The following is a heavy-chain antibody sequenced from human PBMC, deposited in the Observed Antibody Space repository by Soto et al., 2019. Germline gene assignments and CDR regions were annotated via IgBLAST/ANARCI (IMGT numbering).Heavy chain of an antibody. CDR3: ASGYRALDYYYYYYMDV. J-gene: IGHJ6*03. CDR2: TYYRSKWYN. CDR1: GDSVSSNSAA. D-gene: IGHD3-16*02. V-gene: IGHV6-1*01. Sequence: PSQTLSLTCAISGDSVSSNSAAWNWIRQSPSRGLEWLGRTYYRSKWYNDYAVSVKSRITINPDTSKNQFSLQLNSVTPEDTAVYYCASGYRALDYYYYYYMDVWGKGTTVTVSS.